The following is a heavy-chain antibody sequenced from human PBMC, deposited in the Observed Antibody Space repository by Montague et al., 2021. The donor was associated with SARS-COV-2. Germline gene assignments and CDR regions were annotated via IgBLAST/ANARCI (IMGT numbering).Heavy chain of an antibody. J-gene: IGHJ4*02. CDR2: IYHGGST. CDR1: AGSISSNY. D-gene: IGHD5-18*01. V-gene: IGHV4-59*01. CDR3: ARGGGYSSSPFDF. Sequence: SETLSLTCTVSAGSISSNYFNWIRQPPGKGLERIGYIYHGGSTDTXYNPSLKSRVTISVDTSKSQFTLSLISVTAADTAVYYCARGGGYSSSPFDFWGQGSLVSVSS.